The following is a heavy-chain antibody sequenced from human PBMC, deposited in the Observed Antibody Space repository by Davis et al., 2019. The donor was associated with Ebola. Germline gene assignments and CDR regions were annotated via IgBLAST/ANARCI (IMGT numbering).Heavy chain of an antibody. CDR1: GFTFSGFG. Sequence: GESLKISCAASGFTFSGFGLHWVRQAPGKGLEWVAIISYDGSNKYYADSVKGRFTISRDNSKNMLHLQMNSLRGEDTAVYYCAKQRGVGAIDYDYWGRGTVVTVSS. D-gene: IGHD1-26*01. CDR3: AKQRGVGAIDYDY. CDR2: ISYDGSNK. V-gene: IGHV3-30*18. J-gene: IGHJ4*02.